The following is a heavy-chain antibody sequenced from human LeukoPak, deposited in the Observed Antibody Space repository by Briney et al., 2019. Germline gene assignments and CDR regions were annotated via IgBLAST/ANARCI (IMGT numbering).Heavy chain of an antibody. CDR3: ARDLEAVAGEFDY. D-gene: IGHD6-19*01. Sequence: ASVKVSCKASGYTFTCYYMHWVRQAPGQGLEWMGWINPNSGGTNYAQKFQGRVTMTRDTSTSTAYMELRSLRSDDTAVYYCARDLEAVAGEFDYWGQGTLVTVSS. J-gene: IGHJ4*02. CDR2: INPNSGGT. V-gene: IGHV1-2*02. CDR1: GYTFTCYY.